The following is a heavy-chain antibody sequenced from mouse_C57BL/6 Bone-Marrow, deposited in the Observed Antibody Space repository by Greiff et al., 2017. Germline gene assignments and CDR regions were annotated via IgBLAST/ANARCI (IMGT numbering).Heavy chain of an antibody. Sequence: VMLVESGPGLVAPSQSLSITCTVSGFSLTSYGVHWVRQPPGKGLEWLVVIWSDGSTTYNSALKSRLSISKDNSKSQVFLKMNSLQTDDTAMYYCARERYYGSSHWYFDVWGTGTTVTVSS. V-gene: IGHV2-6*03. CDR2: IWSDGST. CDR1: GFSLTSYG. CDR3: ARERYYGSSHWYFDV. D-gene: IGHD1-1*01. J-gene: IGHJ1*03.